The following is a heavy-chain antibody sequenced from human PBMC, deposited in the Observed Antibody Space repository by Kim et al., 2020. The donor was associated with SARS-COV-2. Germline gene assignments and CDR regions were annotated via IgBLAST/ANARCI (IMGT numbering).Heavy chain of an antibody. CDR1: GFTFDDYA. J-gene: IGHJ4*02. V-gene: IGHV3-9*01. D-gene: IGHD2-15*01. CDR2: ISWNSGSI. CDR3: AKGVVVVAATHFDY. Sequence: GGSLRLSCAASGFTFDDYAMHWVRQAPGKGLEWVSGISWNSGSIGYADSVKGRFTISRDNAKNSLYLQMNSLRAEDTALYYCAKGVVVVAATHFDYWGQGTLVTVSS.